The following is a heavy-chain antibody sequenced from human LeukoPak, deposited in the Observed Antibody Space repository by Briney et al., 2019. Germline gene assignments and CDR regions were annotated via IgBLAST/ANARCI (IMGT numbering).Heavy chain of an antibody. CDR2: IYTNGST. J-gene: IGHJ1*01. V-gene: IGHV4-61*02. D-gene: IGHD3-22*01. Sequence: SETLSLTCTVSGGSISSGSYYWSWIRQPAGKGLEWIGRIYTNGSTNYTPSLKSRVSISVDTSKNQFSLKLSSVTAADTAVYYCASTFYYYDVSGYYYEYFQYWGQGTQVTVSS. CDR1: GGSISSGSYY. CDR3: ASTFYYYDVSGYYYEYFQY.